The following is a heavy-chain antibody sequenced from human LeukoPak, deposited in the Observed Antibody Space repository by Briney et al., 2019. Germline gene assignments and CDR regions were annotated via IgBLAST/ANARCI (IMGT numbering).Heavy chain of an antibody. CDR3: ARDGAEMDSYGPFPIFYYYYYMDV. CDR2: INPNSGGT. Sequence: GASVKVSCKASGYTFTGYYMHWVRQAPGQGLEWMGWINPNSGGTNYAQKLQGRVTMTTDTSTSTAYMELRSLRSDDTAVYYCARDGAEMDSYGPFPIFYYYYYMDVWGKGTTVTVSS. D-gene: IGHD5-18*01. J-gene: IGHJ6*03. V-gene: IGHV1-2*02. CDR1: GYTFTGYY.